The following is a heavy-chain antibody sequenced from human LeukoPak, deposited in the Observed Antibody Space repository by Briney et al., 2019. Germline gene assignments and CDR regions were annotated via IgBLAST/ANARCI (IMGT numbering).Heavy chain of an antibody. D-gene: IGHD4-11*01. CDR1: GYTFTGYY. Sequence: ASVKVSCKASGYTFTGYYMHWVRQAPGQGLEWMGRINPNSGGTNYAQKFQGRVTMTRDTSISTAYMELSRLRSDDTAVYYCARNGGGYSNLYYYMDVWGKGTTVTVSS. CDR3: ARNGGGYSNLYYYMDV. J-gene: IGHJ6*03. CDR2: INPNSGGT. V-gene: IGHV1-2*06.